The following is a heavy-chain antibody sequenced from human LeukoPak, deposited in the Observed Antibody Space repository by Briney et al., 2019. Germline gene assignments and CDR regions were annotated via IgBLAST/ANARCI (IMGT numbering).Heavy chain of an antibody. CDR2: ISGSGSTI. CDR3: ARDFVWERRYYYGMDV. J-gene: IGHJ6*02. D-gene: IGHD1-26*01. V-gene: IGHV3-48*03. Sequence: GGSLRLSCAASGFTFSSYEMNWVRQAPGKGLEGVSYISGSGSTIYYADSVKGRFTISGDNAKNSLYLQMNSLRAEDTAVYYCARDFVWERRYYYGMDVWGQGTTVTVSS. CDR1: GFTFSSYE.